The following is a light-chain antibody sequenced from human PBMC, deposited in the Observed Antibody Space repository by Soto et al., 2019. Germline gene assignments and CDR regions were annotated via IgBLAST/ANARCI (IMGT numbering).Light chain of an antibody. CDR1: QSISSY. CDR2: AAS. J-gene: IGKJ1*01. Sequence: DIHMSHSPSSLSASVLYRVTITFLASQSISSYLNWYQQKPGKAPKLLIYAASSLQSGVPSRFSGSGSGTEFTLTISSLQPDDFATYYCQQYNSYPSTFGQGTKVDIK. V-gene: IGKV1-39*01. CDR3: QQYNSYPST.